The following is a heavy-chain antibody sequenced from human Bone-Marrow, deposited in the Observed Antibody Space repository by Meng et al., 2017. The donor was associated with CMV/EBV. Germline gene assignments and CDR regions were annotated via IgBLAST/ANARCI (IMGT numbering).Heavy chain of an antibody. Sequence: SGYTFTSDYMHWVRQAPGQGLEWMGVINPSDARISYPRKFQGRVTMTRDTSTTTVHMEMAGLRSEDTAMYYCARGPKQLKPPRFDYWGQGTLVTVSS. J-gene: IGHJ4*02. V-gene: IGHV1-46*01. CDR2: INPSDARI. CDR1: GYTFTSDY. CDR3: ARGPKQLKPPRFDY. D-gene: IGHD5-24*01.